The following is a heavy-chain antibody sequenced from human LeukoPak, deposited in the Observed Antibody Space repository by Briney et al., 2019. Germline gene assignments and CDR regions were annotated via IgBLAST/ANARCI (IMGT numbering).Heavy chain of an antibody. V-gene: IGHV3-23*01. Sequence: GGSLRLSCAASGFTFSSYAMSWVRQAPGKGLEWVSAISGSGGSTYYADSVKGRFTISRDNSKNTLYLQMNSLRAEDTAVYYCAKGRPEKGYSGYDFSSESKKYYYYGMDVWGQGTTVTVSS. D-gene: IGHD5-12*01. CDR1: GFTFSSYA. J-gene: IGHJ6*02. CDR3: AKGRPEKGYSGYDFSSESKKYYYYGMDV. CDR2: ISGSGGST.